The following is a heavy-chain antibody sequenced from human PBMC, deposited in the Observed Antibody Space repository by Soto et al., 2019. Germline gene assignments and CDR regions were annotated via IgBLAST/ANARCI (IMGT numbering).Heavy chain of an antibody. V-gene: IGHV6-1*01. CDR2: TYYRSKWYN. J-gene: IGHJ5*02. CDR3: VRGRDGVEMHWFDP. CDR1: GDSVSSNSAV. D-gene: IGHD3-3*01. Sequence: SQTLSLTCAISGDSVSSNSAVWNWIRQSPSRGLEWLGRTYYRSKWYNEYAISVKSRIIINPNTAKNQVSLQLSSVTPEDTAVYYCVRGRDGVEMHWFDPWGQGTLVTVSS.